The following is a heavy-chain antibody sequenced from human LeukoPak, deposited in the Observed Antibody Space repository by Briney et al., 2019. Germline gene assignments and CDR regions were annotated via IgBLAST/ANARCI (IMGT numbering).Heavy chain of an antibody. D-gene: IGHD1-14*01. CDR1: GFTFSSYW. J-gene: IGHJ4*02. CDR2: IASDGSST. V-gene: IGHV3-74*01. CDR3: AGTSPDFDY. Sequence: GGSLRLSCAASGFTFSSYWMNWVRQAPGKGLVWVSRIASDGSSTTYADSVKGRFSISRDNAKNTLYLQMNSLRVEDTAVYYCAGTSPDFDYWGQGTLVTVSS.